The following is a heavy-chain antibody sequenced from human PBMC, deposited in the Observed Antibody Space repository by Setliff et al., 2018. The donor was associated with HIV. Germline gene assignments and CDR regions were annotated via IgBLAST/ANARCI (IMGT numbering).Heavy chain of an antibody. D-gene: IGHD4-17*01. CDR3: ARTPYGEQSHFHY. Sequence: KASETLFLTCTVSGGSISSTTYWGWIRQSPGAGLEWIGNINFSGDTYNNPSLKGRVTISLDSSKNQFSLNLSSVTAADTAVYYCARTPYGEQSHFHYWGQGTLVTVSS. CDR1: GGSISSTTY. V-gene: IGHV4-39*07. CDR2: INFSGDT. J-gene: IGHJ4*02.